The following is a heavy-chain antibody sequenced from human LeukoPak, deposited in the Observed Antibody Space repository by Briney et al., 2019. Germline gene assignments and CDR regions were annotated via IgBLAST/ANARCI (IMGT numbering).Heavy chain of an antibody. D-gene: IGHD6-13*01. CDR2: IYYSGST. CDR3: ARDRIAAAGKVSYAFDI. Sequence: PSETLSLTCTVSGGSISSYYWSWIRQPPGKGLEWIGYIYYSGSTNYNPSLKSRVTISVDTSKNQLSLKLSSVTAADTAVYYCARDRIAAAGKVSYAFDIWGQGTMVTVSS. V-gene: IGHV4-59*01. CDR1: GGSISSYY. J-gene: IGHJ3*02.